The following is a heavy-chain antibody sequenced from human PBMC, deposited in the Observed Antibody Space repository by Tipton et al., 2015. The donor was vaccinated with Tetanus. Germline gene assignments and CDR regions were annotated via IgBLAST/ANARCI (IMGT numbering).Heavy chain of an antibody. CDR3: ATSPLDHFDSKTHYYFYFLDV. J-gene: IGHJ6*04. CDR1: GYTLTSHG. D-gene: IGHD2/OR15-2a*01. CDR2: ISADNGKT. V-gene: IGHV1-18*01. Sequence: QLVQSGGEIKRPGDSVRVSCEASGYTLTSHGVSWVRQAPGGGLQWLGWISADNGKTDYEAVVQGRVSLTTDTSRGTAYFELRSLTSDDTRIYYCATSPLDHFDSKTHYYFYFLDVWGAGSTVTVSS.